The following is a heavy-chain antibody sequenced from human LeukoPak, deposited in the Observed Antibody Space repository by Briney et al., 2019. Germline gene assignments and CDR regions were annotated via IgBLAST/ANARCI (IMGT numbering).Heavy chain of an antibody. CDR3: AHSGRGVITLFDY. D-gene: IGHD3-10*01. Sequence: GGSLRLSCAASGFTFSSYAMSWVRQAPGKGLEWVSAISGSGGSTYYADSVKGRFTISRDNSKNTLYLQMNSLRAEDTAVYYCAHSGRGVITLFDYWGRGTLVTVSS. V-gene: IGHV3-23*01. J-gene: IGHJ4*02. CDR2: ISGSGGST. CDR1: GFTFSSYA.